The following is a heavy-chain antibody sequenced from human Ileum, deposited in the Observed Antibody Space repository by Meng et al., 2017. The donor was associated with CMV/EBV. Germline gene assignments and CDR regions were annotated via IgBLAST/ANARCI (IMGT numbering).Heavy chain of an antibody. CDR2: INPNSGGT. CDR3: AKGDSVARPQVAMIVG. V-gene: IGHV1-2*02. Sequence: ASAKVSCKASGYTFTGYYMHWVRQAPGQGLEWMGWINPNSGGTNYAQKFKGRVTMTRDTSISTAYMELSRLRSDDTAVYYCAKGDSVARPQVAMIVGWGQGTLVTVSS. J-gene: IGHJ4*02. CDR1: GYTFTGYY. D-gene: IGHD3-22*01.